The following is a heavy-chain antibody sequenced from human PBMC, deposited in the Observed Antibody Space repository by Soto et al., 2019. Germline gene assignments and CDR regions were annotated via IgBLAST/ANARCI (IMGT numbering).Heavy chain of an antibody. D-gene: IGHD6-19*01. Sequence: QLQLQESGSGLVKPSQTLSLTCAVSGGSISSGGSSWGWIRQPPGKGLEWIGYIYHSGSTYYNPSLKSRVTISVDRSKNQFSLKLSSVTAADTAVYYCARAGDSSGPVALGYWGQGTLVTVSS. J-gene: IGHJ4*02. CDR2: IYHSGST. V-gene: IGHV4-30-2*01. CDR3: ARAGDSSGPVALGY. CDR1: GGSISSGGSS.